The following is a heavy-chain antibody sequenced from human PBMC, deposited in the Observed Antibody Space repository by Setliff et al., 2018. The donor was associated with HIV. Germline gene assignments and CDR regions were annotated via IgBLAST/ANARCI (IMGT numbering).Heavy chain of an antibody. CDR3: ARISQLLDYGVDV. CDR1: GGSISSGGYS. V-gene: IGHV4-30-2*01. Sequence: ASETLSLTCAVSGGSISSGGYSWTWIRQPPGKGLEWIAYIFHSGRIYYNPTLKSRVTMSVDRSKNHLSLNVTSVTAADTAVYYCARISQLLDYGVDVWGQGTTVTVSS. CDR2: IFHSGRI. J-gene: IGHJ6*02. D-gene: IGHD6-13*01.